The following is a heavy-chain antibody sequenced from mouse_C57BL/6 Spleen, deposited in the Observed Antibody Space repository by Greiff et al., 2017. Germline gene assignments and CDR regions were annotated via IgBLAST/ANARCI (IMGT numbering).Heavy chain of an antibody. D-gene: IGHD2-1*01. V-gene: IGHV5-4*01. CDR2: ISDGGSYT. CDR1: GFTFSSYA. Sequence: EVNVVESGGGLVKPGGSLKLSCAAFGFTFSSYAMSWVRQTPEKRLEWVATISDGGSYTYYPDNVKGRFTISRDNAKNNLYLQMSHLKSEDTAMYYCARDGDGNHWYFDVWGTGTTVTVSS. J-gene: IGHJ1*03. CDR3: ARDGDGNHWYFDV.